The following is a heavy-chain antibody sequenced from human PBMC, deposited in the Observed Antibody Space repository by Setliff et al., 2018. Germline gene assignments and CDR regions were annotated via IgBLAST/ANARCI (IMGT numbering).Heavy chain of an antibody. CDR2: ISLYDGHT. Sequence: ASVKVSCKASGYNFKTYAISRVRQAPGQGLEWMGFISLYDGHTNYAQNFQGRLTVTTDTSTSTAYMELSSLRFDDTAVYYCARGNPAERYEYWGQGTLVTVSS. D-gene: IGHD5-12*01. CDR1: GYNFKTYA. CDR3: ARGNPAERYEY. J-gene: IGHJ1*01. V-gene: IGHV1-18*01.